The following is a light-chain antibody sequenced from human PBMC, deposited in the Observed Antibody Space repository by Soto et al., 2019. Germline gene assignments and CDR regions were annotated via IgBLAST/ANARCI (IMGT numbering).Light chain of an antibody. V-gene: IGKV3-15*01. CDR1: QSVSVN. CDR2: GVS. CDR3: QQRHNWPIT. J-gene: IGKJ5*01. Sequence: EIVMTQSPGTLSVSPGERATLSCRASQSVSVNLAWYQQKPGQAPRLLIYGVSTRATGIPARFSGSGSGTDFTLTISGLEPADLGVYYCQQRHNWPITFGQGTRLEIK.